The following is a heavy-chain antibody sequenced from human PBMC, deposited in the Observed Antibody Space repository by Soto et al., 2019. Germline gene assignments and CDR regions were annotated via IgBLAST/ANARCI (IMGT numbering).Heavy chain of an antibody. Sequence: GGSLRLSCAASGFTFSSYAMSWVRQAPGKGLEWVSAISGSGGSTYYADSVKGRFTISRDNSKNTLYLQMNSLRAEDTAVYYCAKGSGVATHGGVFDYWGQGTLVTVSS. V-gene: IGHV3-23*01. J-gene: IGHJ4*02. CDR2: ISGSGGST. CDR3: AKGSGVATHGGVFDY. D-gene: IGHD5-12*01. CDR1: GFTFSSYA.